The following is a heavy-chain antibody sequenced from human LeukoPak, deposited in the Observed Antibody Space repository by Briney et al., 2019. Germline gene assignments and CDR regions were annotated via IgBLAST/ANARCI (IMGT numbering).Heavy chain of an antibody. CDR1: GGSFISYA. V-gene: IGHV1-69*13. D-gene: IGHD2-2*01. CDR3: ARATHAPYCSSTSCAILDYYYYGMDV. J-gene: IGHJ6*02. CDR2: IIPFFGTA. Sequence: SVKVSCKASGGSFISYAISWVRQAPGQGLEWMGGIIPFFGTANYAQKFQGRVTITADESTSTAYMELSSLRSEDTAVYYCARATHAPYCSSTSCAILDYYYYGMDVWSQGTTVTVSS.